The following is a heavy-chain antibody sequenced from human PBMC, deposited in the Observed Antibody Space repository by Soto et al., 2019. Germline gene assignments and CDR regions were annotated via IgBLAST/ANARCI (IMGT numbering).Heavy chain of an antibody. Sequence: EASVKVSCKASGYTFTSYDINWVRQAPGQGLEWVGWINPTSEYTAHAQKFQGRVTLTREISTATAYMELSSLTSEDTAVYYCATLAAAGRGPTPLDYWGQGTLVTGSS. CDR3: ATLAAAGRGPTPLDY. J-gene: IGHJ4*02. D-gene: IGHD6-13*01. V-gene: IGHV1-8*01. CDR1: GYTFTSYD. CDR2: INPTSEYT.